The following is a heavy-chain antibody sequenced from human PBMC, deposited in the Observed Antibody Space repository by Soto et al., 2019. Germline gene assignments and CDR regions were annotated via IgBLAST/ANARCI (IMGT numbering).Heavy chain of an antibody. J-gene: IGHJ6*02. CDR3: GGSSQYYYYYYAMDV. Sequence: MNWVRHAPGEGLEWVSRINSDGSSTDYADSVKGRFTFSRDNAKNTVYLQMNSLRAEDTAVYYCGGSSQYYYYYYAMDVWGQGTTVTVSS. D-gene: IGHD3-16*01. V-gene: IGHV3-74*01. CDR2: INSDGSST.